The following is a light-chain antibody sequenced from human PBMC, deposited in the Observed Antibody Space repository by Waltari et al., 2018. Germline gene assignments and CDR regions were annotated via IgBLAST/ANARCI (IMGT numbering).Light chain of an antibody. V-gene: IGLV2-14*03. Sequence: QSALTQPASVSGSPGQSITISCTGSSSDVGGDGSVSWYQDHPAQAPKVIIYDVNNRPSGLSDCFSGSKSGNTASLTISGLQAEDEATYYCSSQSSNNGVIFGGGTKLTVL. CDR3: SSQSSNNGVI. CDR1: SSDVGGDGS. CDR2: DVN. J-gene: IGLJ2*01.